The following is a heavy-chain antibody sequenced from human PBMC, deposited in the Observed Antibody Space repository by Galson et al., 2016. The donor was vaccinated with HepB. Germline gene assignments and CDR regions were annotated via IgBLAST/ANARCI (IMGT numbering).Heavy chain of an antibody. Sequence: ETLSLTCAVSGYSISSGYQWAWIRQPPGEGLEWIGSIYRSGSTYYNPSLKSRVTISVDTSKNQFSLKLSSVTAADTAVYYCARGSLWYDYWGQGTLVTVSS. J-gene: IGHJ4*02. CDR3: ARGSLWYDY. V-gene: IGHV4-38-2*01. CDR2: IYRSGST. CDR1: GYSISSGYQ. D-gene: IGHD6-13*01.